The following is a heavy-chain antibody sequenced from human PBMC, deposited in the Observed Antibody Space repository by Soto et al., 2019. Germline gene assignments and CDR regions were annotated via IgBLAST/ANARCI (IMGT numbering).Heavy chain of an antibody. CDR1: GFTFSSYW. J-gene: IGHJ4*02. CDR3: VRDTVSMVRGVRVGY. V-gene: IGHV3-7*04. CDR2: IKQDGSDK. D-gene: IGHD3-10*01. Sequence: EVQLVESGGGLVQPGGSLRLSCAASGFTFSSYWMSWVRQAPGKGLEWVANIKQDGSDKYYVDSVKGRFTISRDNAKNSRYLQMNSLRVEDTAVYYCVRDTVSMVRGVRVGYWGQGTLVTVSS.